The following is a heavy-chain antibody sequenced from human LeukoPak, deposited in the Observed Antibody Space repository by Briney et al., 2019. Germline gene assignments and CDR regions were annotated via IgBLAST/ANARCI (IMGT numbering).Heavy chain of an antibody. CDR2: ISGSGGST. V-gene: IGHV3-23*01. CDR3: AKAWDIVVVPAALRFDY. J-gene: IGHJ4*02. Sequence: GSLRLSCAASGFTFSSYAMSWVRQAPGKGLEWVSAISGSGGSTYYADSVKGRFTISRDNSKNTLYLQMNSLRAEDTAVYYCAKAWDIVVVPAALRFDYWGQGTLVTVSS. D-gene: IGHD2-2*01. CDR1: GFTFSSYA.